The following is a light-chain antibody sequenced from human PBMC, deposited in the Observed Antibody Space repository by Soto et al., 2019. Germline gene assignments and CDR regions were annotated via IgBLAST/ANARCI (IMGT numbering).Light chain of an antibody. V-gene: IGLV2-14*01. CDR2: DVN. CDR3: ISYTSSSIYV. J-gene: IGLJ1*01. Sequence: QSALTQPASVSGSPGQSITISCTGTSSDVGGYNYVSWYQQHSAKPPKLMIYDVNNRPSGVSNRFSASKSGNTATLTISGLEADDDAEYYCISYTSSSIYVFGTGTKLSVL. CDR1: SSDVGGYNY.